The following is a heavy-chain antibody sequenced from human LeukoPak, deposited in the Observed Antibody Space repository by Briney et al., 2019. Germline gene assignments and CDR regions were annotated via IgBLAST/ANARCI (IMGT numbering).Heavy chain of an antibody. J-gene: IGHJ4*02. D-gene: IGHD6-13*01. V-gene: IGHV1-18*01. Sequence: ASVKVSCKASGGTFSSYAISWVRQAPGQGLEWMGWISAYNGNTNYAQKLQGRVTMTTDTSTSTAYMELRSLRSDDTAVYYCAREVAAAGPKFFDYWGQGTLVTVSS. CDR3: AREVAAAGPKFFDY. CDR1: GGTFSSYA. CDR2: ISAYNGNT.